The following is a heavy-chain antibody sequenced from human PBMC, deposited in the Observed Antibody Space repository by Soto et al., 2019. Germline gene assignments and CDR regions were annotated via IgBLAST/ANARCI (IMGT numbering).Heavy chain of an antibody. CDR1: GFTFRSYG. CDR2: IWYDGSNK. J-gene: IGHJ6*02. CDR3: ARDLPESYRSLSGRDYYGMDV. D-gene: IGHD6-19*01. Sequence: PGGSLRLSCAASGFTFRSYGMHWVRQAPGKGLEWVAIIWYDGSNKYYADSVKGRFTISRDNSKNTLYLQMNNLRTEDTAVYYCARDLPESYRSLSGRDYYGMDVRGQGTTVTVSS. V-gene: IGHV3-33*01.